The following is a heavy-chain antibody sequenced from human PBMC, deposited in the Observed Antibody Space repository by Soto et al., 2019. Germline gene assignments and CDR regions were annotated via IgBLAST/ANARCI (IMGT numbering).Heavy chain of an antibody. CDR1: GYTFINYA. Sequence: QVQLVQSGAEVKKPGASVKVSCKASGYTFINYAFSWVRQAPGQGLEWMGWISAYNGNTNYAQKLQGRVTMTTDTSTSTAYMELRSLRSDDTAVYYCSRGWFGEFMYYFDYWGQGTLVPVSS. V-gene: IGHV1-18*01. CDR3: SRGWFGEFMYYFDY. CDR2: ISAYNGNT. D-gene: IGHD3-10*01. J-gene: IGHJ4*02.